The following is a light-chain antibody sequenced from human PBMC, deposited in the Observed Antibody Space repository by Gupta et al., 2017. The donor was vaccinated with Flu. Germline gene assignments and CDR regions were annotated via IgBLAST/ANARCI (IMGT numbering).Light chain of an antibody. CDR1: SSDIGGY. Sequence: QSPLTPPRSVSGSPGLSFTISCTGTSSDIGGYVSWYQQHPGKAPKLLIYYVDARPSGVPDRFSGSKSGNTASLTISGLQSEDEADYYCCSSAGSFTWIFGGGTKLTVL. V-gene: IGLV2-11*01. CDR2: YVD. CDR3: CSSAGSFTWI. J-gene: IGLJ2*01.